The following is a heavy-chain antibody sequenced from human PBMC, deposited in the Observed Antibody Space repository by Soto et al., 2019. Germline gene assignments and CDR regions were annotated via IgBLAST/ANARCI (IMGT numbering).Heavy chain of an antibody. D-gene: IGHD2-2*01. V-gene: IGHV3-23*01. CDR2: IRGSGSTT. CDR3: ARMTSSLSPGR. CDR1: GFTFSSYA. J-gene: IGHJ4*02. Sequence: PGGSLRLSCAASGFTFSSYAMSWVRQAPGKGLEWVSSIRGSGSTTYYAGSVKGRFTISRDNSKKSLYLQMNSLRAEDTAVYFCARMTSSLSPGRWGQGTLVTVSS.